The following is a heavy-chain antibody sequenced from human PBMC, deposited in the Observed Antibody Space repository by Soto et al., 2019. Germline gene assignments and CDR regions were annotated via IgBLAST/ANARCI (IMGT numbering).Heavy chain of an antibody. V-gene: IGHV4-59*01. D-gene: IGHD2-15*01. CDR2: IYYSGST. Sequence: QVQLQESGPGLVKPSETLSLTCTVSGGSISSYYWSWIRQPPGKGLEWIGYIYYSGSTNYNPSLKSRVTISADTSKNQFSLKLSSVTAADTAVYYCAIMVAATQVFVYWGQGTLVTVSS. CDR1: GGSISSYY. J-gene: IGHJ4*02. CDR3: AIMVAATQVFVY.